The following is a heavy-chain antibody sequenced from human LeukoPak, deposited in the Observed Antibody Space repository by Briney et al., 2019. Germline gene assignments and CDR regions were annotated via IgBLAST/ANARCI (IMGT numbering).Heavy chain of an antibody. J-gene: IGHJ4*02. Sequence: ASVKVSCKASVGTFSSYAISWVRQAPGQGLEWMGGIIPIFGTANYAQKFQGRVTITADESTSTAYMELSSLRSEDTAVYYCARASSAGYCSSTSCYYFDYWGQGTLVTVSS. CDR1: VGTFSSYA. CDR3: ARASSAGYCSSTSCYYFDY. CDR2: IIPIFGTA. D-gene: IGHD2-2*03. V-gene: IGHV1-69*13.